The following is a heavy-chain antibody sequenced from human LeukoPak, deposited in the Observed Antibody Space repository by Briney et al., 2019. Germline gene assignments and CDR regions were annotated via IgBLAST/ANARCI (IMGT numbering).Heavy chain of an antibody. J-gene: IGHJ1*01. CDR1: GFTFSSYS. CDR2: ISSSSSYI. Sequence: PGGSLRLSCAASGFTFSSYSMNWVRQAPGKGLEWVSSISSSSSYIYYADSVKGRFTISRDNAKNSLYLQMNSLRAEDTAVYYCARSEVTTEAGYFQHWGQGTLVTVSP. D-gene: IGHD4-17*01. CDR3: ARSEVTTEAGYFQH. V-gene: IGHV3-21*01.